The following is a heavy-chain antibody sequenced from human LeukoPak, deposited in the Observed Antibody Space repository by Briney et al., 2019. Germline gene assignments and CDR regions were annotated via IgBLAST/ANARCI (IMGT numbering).Heavy chain of an antibody. CDR1: GGSISSSSYY. CDR3: TSAGSCWVDS. Sequence: SETLSLTCTVSGGSISSSSYYWGWIRQPPGKGLEWIGSTYCRGSTYYNPSLESRVSISVDTSKNQFSLKLSSVTAADVAVYYCTSAGSCWVDSWGQGTLVTVSS. CDR2: TYCRGST. D-gene: IGHD3-10*01. V-gene: IGHV4-39*01. J-gene: IGHJ4*02.